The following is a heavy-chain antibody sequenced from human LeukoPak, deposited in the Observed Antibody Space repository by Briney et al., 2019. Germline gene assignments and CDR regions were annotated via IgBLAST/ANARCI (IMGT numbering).Heavy chain of an antibody. Sequence: PGGSLRLSCAASGFTFSSYWMHWVRQAPGKGLVWVSRINSDGSSTSYADSVKGRFTISRDNAKNTLYLQMNSLRAEDTAVYYCARGPPYYDFWSGYYLDYWGQGTLVTVSS. J-gene: IGHJ4*02. CDR2: INSDGSST. V-gene: IGHV3-74*01. D-gene: IGHD3-3*01. CDR1: GFTFSSYW. CDR3: ARGPPYYDFWSGYYLDY.